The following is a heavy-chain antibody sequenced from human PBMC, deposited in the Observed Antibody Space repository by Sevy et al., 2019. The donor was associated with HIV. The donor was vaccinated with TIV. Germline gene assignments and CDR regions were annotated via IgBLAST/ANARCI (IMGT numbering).Heavy chain of an antibody. CDR3: ARDTITYYYDSSGYYTSGYGMDV. V-gene: IGHV3-53*01. CDR1: GFNVSSNY. Sequence: GGSLRLSCAASGFNVSSNYMNWVRQAPGKGLEWVSVIYSGADTDYADSVKGRFTISRDTTKNTMYLQMNSLRAGDTAVYYCARDTITYYYDSSGYYTSGYGMDVWGQGTTVTVSS. CDR2: IYSGADT. D-gene: IGHD3-22*01. J-gene: IGHJ6*02.